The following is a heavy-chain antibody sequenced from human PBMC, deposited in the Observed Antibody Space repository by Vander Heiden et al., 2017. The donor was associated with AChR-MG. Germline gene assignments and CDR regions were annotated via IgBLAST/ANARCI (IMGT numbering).Heavy chain of an antibody. Sequence: EVQLMESGGALAQPGGSLRLSCEPSGFTLSITYMMWVRQAPGKGLEWVANITPDGSEKQYVDSVKGRFTISRDNAKNSLSLQMNSLRAEDTAVYYCASRSRDYWGQGTVVTVSS. CDR3: ASRSRDY. V-gene: IGHV3-7*01. CDR1: GFTLSITY. J-gene: IGHJ4*02. CDR2: ITPDGSEK.